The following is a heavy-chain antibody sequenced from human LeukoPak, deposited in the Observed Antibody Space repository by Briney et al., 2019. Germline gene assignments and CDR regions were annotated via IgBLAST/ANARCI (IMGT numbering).Heavy chain of an antibody. D-gene: IGHD2-2*01. J-gene: IGHJ5*02. CDR3: ARTGSDIVVVPAAVNWFDP. Sequence: ASVKVSCKASGYTFTGHYMHWVRQAPGQGLEWMGWINPNSGGTNYAQKFQGRVTMTRDTSISTAYMELSSLRSDDAAVYYCARTGSDIVVVPAAVNWFDPWGQGTLVTVSS. CDR2: INPNSGGT. V-gene: IGHV1-2*02. CDR1: GYTFTGHY.